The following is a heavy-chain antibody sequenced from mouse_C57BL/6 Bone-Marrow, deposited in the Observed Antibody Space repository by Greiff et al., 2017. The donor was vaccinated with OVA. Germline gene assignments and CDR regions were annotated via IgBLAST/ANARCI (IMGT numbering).Heavy chain of an antibody. V-gene: IGHV1-50*01. CDR2: IDPSDGYT. CDR3: ARRCNCSSYDY. Sequence: QVQLQQPGAELVKPGASVKLSCKASGYTFTSYWMQWVKQRPGQGLEWIGEIDPSDGYTNYNQKFKGKATLTVDTSSSTAYMQLISLTSEDSAVYYCARRCNCSSYDYWGQGTTLTVSS. J-gene: IGHJ2*01. D-gene: IGHD1-1*01. CDR1: GYTFTSYW.